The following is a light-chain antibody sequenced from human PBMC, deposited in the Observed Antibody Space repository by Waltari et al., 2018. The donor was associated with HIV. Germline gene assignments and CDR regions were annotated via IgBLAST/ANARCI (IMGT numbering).Light chain of an antibody. CDR3: AAWDDSLNGHVL. V-gene: IGLV1-44*01. J-gene: IGLJ2*01. CDR2: NNN. Sequence: QSVLTQPPSASGTPGQRVTFSCSGSSSNIGSNPVDWYQKLPGTAPRLLIYNNNRRPSGVPDRFSGCKSGTSASLAISGLQSEDEADYYCAAWDDSLNGHVLFGGGTKLTVL. CDR1: SSNIGSNP.